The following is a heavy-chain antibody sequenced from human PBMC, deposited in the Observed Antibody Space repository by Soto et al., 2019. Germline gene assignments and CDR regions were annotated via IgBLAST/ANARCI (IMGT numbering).Heavy chain of an antibody. CDR3: TRNYDFWSGYYQAFDI. Sequence: GGSLRLSCTASGFTFGDYAMSWFRQAPGKGLEWVGFIRSKAYGGTTEYAASVKGRFTISRDDSKSIAYLQMNSLKTEDTAVYYCTRNYDFWSGYYQAFDIWGQGTMVTVSS. CDR2: IRSKAYGGTT. D-gene: IGHD3-3*01. J-gene: IGHJ3*02. CDR1: GFTFGDYA. V-gene: IGHV3-49*03.